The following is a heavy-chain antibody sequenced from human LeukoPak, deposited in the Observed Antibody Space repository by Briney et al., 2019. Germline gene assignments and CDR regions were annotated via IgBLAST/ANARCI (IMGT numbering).Heavy chain of an antibody. CDR1: GYSISSGYH. CDR2: IYHSGST. D-gene: IGHD4/OR15-4a*01. Sequence: PSETLSLTCAVSGYSISSGYHCGWIRQPPGKGLEWIGSIYHSGSTYYNPSLKSRVTISVDTSKNQFSLKLSSVTAADTAVYYCARHPYGAPGDYFDYWGQGTLVTVSS. J-gene: IGHJ4*02. CDR3: ARHPYGAPGDYFDY. V-gene: IGHV4-38-2*01.